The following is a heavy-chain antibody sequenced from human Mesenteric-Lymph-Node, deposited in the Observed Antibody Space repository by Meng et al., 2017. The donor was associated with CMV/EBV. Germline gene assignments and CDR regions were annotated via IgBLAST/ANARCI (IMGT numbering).Heavy chain of an antibody. CDR3: AGGIAAAGSRWFDP. J-gene: IGHJ5*02. V-gene: IGHV1-69*02. Sequence: VELVHSGVGVKKPGSAVKVSCKASAGTFSSYTISWVRQAPGQGLEWMGRIIPILGIANYAQKFQGRVTITADKSTSTAYMELSSLRSEDTAVYYCAGGIAAAGSRWFDPWGQGTLVTVSS. CDR1: AGTFSSYT. D-gene: IGHD6-13*01. CDR2: IIPILGIA.